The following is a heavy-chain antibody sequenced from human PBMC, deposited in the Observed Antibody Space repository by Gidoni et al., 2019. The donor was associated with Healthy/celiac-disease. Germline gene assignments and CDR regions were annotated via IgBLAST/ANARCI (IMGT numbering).Heavy chain of an antibody. D-gene: IGHD2-15*01. Sequence: QVQLVESGGGLVKPGGSLRLSCAASGFTFSAYYMSWIRQAPGKGLEWVSYISSSSSYTNYADSVKGRFTISRDNAKNSLYLQMNSLRAEDTAVYYCAREYCSGGSCYSYFDYWGQGTLVTVSS. J-gene: IGHJ4*02. CDR2: ISSSSSYT. V-gene: IGHV3-11*06. CDR1: GFTFSAYY. CDR3: AREYCSGGSCYSYFDY.